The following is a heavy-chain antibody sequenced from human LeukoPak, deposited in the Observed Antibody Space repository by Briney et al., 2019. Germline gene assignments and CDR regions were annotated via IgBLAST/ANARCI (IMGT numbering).Heavy chain of an antibody. CDR2: IKEDGSAK. CDR1: GFTFSSYW. Sequence: GGSLRLSCAASGFTFSSYWMSWVRQAPGKGLEWVANIKEDGSAKHYLDSVKGRFTISRDNAENSLYLQMNSLRAEDTAVYYCARDPYSSPSGFAAFDIWGQGTMVTVSS. V-gene: IGHV3-7*01. CDR3: ARDPYSSPSGFAAFDI. J-gene: IGHJ3*02. D-gene: IGHD6-6*01.